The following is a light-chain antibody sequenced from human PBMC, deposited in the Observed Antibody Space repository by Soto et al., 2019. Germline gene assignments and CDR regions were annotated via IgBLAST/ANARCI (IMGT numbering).Light chain of an antibody. Sequence: EIVLTQSPGTLSLSPGERATLSCRASQSVTSGYLGWYQQKPGQAPRLLIYGASSRATGISYRFSGSGSGTDFTLTIIRLEPEDFAVYYCQQYPTSPPMYTFGQRTKVEIK. J-gene: IGKJ2*01. CDR1: QSVTSGY. V-gene: IGKV3-20*01. CDR3: QQYPTSPPMYT. CDR2: GAS.